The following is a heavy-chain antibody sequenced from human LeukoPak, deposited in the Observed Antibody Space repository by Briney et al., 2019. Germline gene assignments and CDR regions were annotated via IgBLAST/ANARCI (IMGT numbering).Heavy chain of an antibody. CDR1: GGSISSSSYS. V-gene: IGHV4-39*01. J-gene: IGHJ5*02. CDR2: IHYTGST. CDR3: ARGARATFRWFDP. Sequence: SETLSLTCTVSGGSISSSSYSWGWIRQPPGKGLEWIGSIHYTGSTSYNPSLKSRVTISVHTSKNQFSLQLSSVTAADTAVYYCARGARATFRWFDPWGQGTLVTVSS. D-gene: IGHD3-16*01.